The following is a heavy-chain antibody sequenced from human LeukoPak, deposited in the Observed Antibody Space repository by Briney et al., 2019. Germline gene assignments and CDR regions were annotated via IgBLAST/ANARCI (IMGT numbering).Heavy chain of an antibody. CDR2: ISGSGHST. D-gene: IGHD6-19*01. J-gene: IGHJ4*02. Sequence: GGSLRLSCAASGITFSSYAMSWVRQSPGKGLEWVSAISGSGHSTYHVDSVRGRFTTSRDNSKNTVYLHMSSLRAEDTAVYYCAKAYSSALAGYFDYWGQGTLVTVSS. CDR3: AKAYSSALAGYFDY. V-gene: IGHV3-23*01. CDR1: GITFSSYA.